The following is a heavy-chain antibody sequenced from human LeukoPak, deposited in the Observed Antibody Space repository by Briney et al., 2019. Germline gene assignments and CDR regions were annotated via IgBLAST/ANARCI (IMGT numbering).Heavy chain of an antibody. D-gene: IGHD6-13*01. V-gene: IGHV3-30*02. CDR1: GFTFSSYG. J-gene: IGHJ4*02. CDR3: AKVGAAAGRGGFDY. CDR2: IRYDGSNK. Sequence: GGSLRLSCAASGFTFSSYGMHWVRQAPGKGLEWVAFIRYDGSNKYYADSVKGRFTISRDNSKNTLYLQMNSLRAEDTAVYYCAKVGAAAGRGGFDYWGQGTLVTVSS.